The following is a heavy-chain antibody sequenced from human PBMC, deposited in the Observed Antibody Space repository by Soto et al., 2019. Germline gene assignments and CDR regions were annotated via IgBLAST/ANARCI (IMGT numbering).Heavy chain of an antibody. J-gene: IGHJ5*02. CDR2: IFYLGSS. D-gene: IGHD3-3*02. CDR3: ARHSLALRKNNWFDP. V-gene: IGHV4-39*01. CDR1: GYSLISSHFY. Sequence: SETMSLTCNVTGYSLISSHFYWGGVRLRPGKGLEWIGSIFYLGSSYYNPSLKSRVTMSVDTSKNQFSLRLRSVTAADTALYFCARHSLALRKNNWFDPWGQRIMV.